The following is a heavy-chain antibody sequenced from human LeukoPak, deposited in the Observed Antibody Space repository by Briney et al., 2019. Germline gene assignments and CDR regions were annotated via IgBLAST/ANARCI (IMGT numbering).Heavy chain of an antibody. Sequence: SETLSLTCAVYGGSFSGYYWSWIRQHPGKGLGWIGEIKLSGSTNYNPSLKSRVTISVDTSKNQFSLKLSSVTAADTAVYYCARGQWLVRSWFDPWGQGTLVTVSS. CDR3: ARGQWLVRSWFDP. CDR2: IKLSGST. V-gene: IGHV4-34*01. CDR1: GGSFSGYY. J-gene: IGHJ5*02. D-gene: IGHD6-19*01.